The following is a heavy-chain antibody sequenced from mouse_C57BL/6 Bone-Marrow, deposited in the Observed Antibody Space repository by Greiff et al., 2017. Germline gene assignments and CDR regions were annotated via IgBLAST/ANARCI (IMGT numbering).Heavy chain of an antibody. CDR3: ARGEDSLLLFDY. CDR2: IDPSDSEP. CDR1: GYTFTSYW. D-gene: IGHD3-2*01. V-gene: IGHV1-52*01. Sequence: QVQLQQPGAELVRPGSSVKLSCKASGYTFTSYWMHWVKQRPIQGLEWIGNIDPSDSEPHYNQKFKDKATLTVDKSSSTAYMQLSSLTSADSAVYYCARGEDSLLLFDYWGQGTTLKFSS. J-gene: IGHJ2*01.